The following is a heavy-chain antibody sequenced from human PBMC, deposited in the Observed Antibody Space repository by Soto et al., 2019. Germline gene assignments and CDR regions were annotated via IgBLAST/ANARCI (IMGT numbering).Heavy chain of an antibody. J-gene: IGHJ6*02. CDR1: GFTVSSNY. CDR3: ARDPPYGDYELYYYGMDV. V-gene: IGHV3-66*01. Sequence: GGSLRLSCAASGFTVSSNYMSWVRQAPGKGLEWVSVIYSGGSTYYADSVKGRFTISRDNSKNTLYLQMNNLRAEDTAVYYCARDPPYGDYELYYYGMDVWGQGTTVTVSS. D-gene: IGHD4-17*01. CDR2: IYSGGST.